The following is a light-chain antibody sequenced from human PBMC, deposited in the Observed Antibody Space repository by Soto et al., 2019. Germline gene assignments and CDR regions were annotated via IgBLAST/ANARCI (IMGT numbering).Light chain of an antibody. CDR3: CSYAGSSTFYV. V-gene: IGLV2-23*02. J-gene: IGLJ1*01. CDR1: SSDVGSYNL. Sequence: QSVLTQPSSVSGSPGQSITLSCPGTSSDVGSYNLVSWYQQHPGKVPKLMIFEVSKRPSGVSNRFSGSKSGDTASLTISGLQAEDEADYYCCSYAGSSTFYVFGTGTKVTVL. CDR2: EVS.